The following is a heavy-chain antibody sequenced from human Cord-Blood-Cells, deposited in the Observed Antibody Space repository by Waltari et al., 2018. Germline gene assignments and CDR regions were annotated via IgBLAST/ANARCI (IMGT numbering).Heavy chain of an antibody. CDR1: GFTFSSYA. CDR3: ATVSSSFDY. V-gene: IGHV3-30-3*01. CDR2: ISYDGSNK. Sequence: QVQLVESGGGVVQPGRSLRLSCAASGFTFSSYAMHWVRQAPGKGLEWVAVISYDGSNKYYADSVKGRFTISRDNSKNTLYLQMNSLRAEDTAVYYCATVSSSFDYWGQGTLVTVSS. D-gene: IGHD6-6*01. J-gene: IGHJ4*02.